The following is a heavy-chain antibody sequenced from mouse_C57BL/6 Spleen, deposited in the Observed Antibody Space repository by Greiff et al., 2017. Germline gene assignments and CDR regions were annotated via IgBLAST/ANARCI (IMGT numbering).Heavy chain of an antibody. V-gene: IGHV1-64*01. CDR2: IHPNSGST. CDR1: GYTFTSYW. CDR3: ARCLYGNYFDY. Sequence: QVQLQQPGAELVKPGASVKLSCKASGYTFTSYWMHWVKQRLGQGLEWIGMIHPNSGSTNYNEKFKSKVTLTVDKSSSTAYMQLSSLTSENSAVYYCARCLYGNYFDYWGQGSTLTVSS. J-gene: IGHJ2*01. D-gene: IGHD2-1*01.